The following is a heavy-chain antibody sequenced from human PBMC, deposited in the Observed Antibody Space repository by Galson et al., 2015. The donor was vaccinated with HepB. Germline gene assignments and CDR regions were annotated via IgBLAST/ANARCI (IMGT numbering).Heavy chain of an antibody. V-gene: IGHV3-30*03. CDR1: GFTFSSYG. CDR2: ISYDGSNK. Sequence: SLRLSCAASGFTFSSYGMHWVRQAPGKGLEWVAVISYDGSNKYYADSVKGRFTISRDNSKNTLYLQMNSLRAEDTAVYYCARAPPIVVVPAAIDYWGQGTLVTVSS. D-gene: IGHD2-2*02. CDR3: ARAPPIVVVPAAIDY. J-gene: IGHJ4*02.